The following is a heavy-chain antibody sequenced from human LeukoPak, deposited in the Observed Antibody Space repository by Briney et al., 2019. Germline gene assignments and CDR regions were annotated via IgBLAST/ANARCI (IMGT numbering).Heavy chain of an antibody. V-gene: IGHV3-33*01. D-gene: IGHD3-10*01. CDR3: ARAQGFRYGSGSPHYYYYGMDV. J-gene: IGHJ6*02. CDR1: GFTFSSYG. Sequence: PRGSLRLSCAASGFTFSSYGMHWVRQAPGKGLEWVAVIWYDGSNKYYADSVKGRFTISRDNSKNTLYLQMNSLRAEDAAVYYCARAQGFRYGSGSPHYYYYGMDVWGQGTTVTVSS. CDR2: IWYDGSNK.